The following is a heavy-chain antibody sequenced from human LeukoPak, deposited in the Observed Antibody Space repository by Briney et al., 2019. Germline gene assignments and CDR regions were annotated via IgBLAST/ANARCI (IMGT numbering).Heavy chain of an antibody. CDR3: AKDGVLWFGDYYYYGMDV. CDR1: GFTFSSYA. V-gene: IGHV3-23*01. D-gene: IGHD3-10*01. J-gene: IGHJ6*04. Sequence: GGSLRLSCAASGFTFSSYAMSWVRQAPGKGLEWVSAISGSGGSTYYADSVKGRFTISRDNSKNTLYLQMNSLRAEDKAVYYCAKDGVLWFGDYYYYGMDVWGKGTTVTVSS. CDR2: ISGSGGST.